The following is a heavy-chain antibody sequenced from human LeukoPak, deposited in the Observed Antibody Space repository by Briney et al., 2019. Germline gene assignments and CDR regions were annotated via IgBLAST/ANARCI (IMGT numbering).Heavy chain of an antibody. J-gene: IGHJ3*02. CDR1: GYTFTSYY. D-gene: IGHD2-15*01. Sequence: ASVQCSCTASGYTFTSYYMHWVRQAPGQGIEWMGIINPSGGSTRYAQKFQGKVTMTRDTSTSTVYMELSSLRSEDTAVYYCYSGGRDAFDIWGQGTMVTVSS. CDR3: YSGGRDAFDI. CDR2: INPSGGST. V-gene: IGHV1-46*01.